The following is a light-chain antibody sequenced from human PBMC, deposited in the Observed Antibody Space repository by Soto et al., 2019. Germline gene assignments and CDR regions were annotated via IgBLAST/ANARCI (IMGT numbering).Light chain of an antibody. CDR2: QTS. CDR3: QQYDSSPIT. V-gene: IGKV3-11*01. CDR1: ESVTNY. J-gene: IGKJ5*01. Sequence: EIVLTQSPATLSLPPGERGTLSCRASESVTNYLAWYQQKPGQAPRLLIYQTSIRAAGIPARFSGSGSGTDFTLTISRLEPEDFAVYYCQQYDSSPITFGQGTRLEIK.